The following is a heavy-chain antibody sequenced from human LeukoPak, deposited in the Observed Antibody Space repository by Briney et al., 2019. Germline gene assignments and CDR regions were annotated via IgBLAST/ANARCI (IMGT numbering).Heavy chain of an antibody. CDR2: INPNSGGT. Sequence: ASVKVSCKASGYTFTGYYMHWVRQAPGQGLEWMGRINPNSGGTNYAQKFQGRVTMTRDTSISTAYMELSRLRSDDTAVYYCARVYSYDDIFDYWGQGTLVTVSS. J-gene: IGHJ4*02. V-gene: IGHV1-2*06. CDR3: ARVYSYDDIFDY. CDR1: GYTFTGYY. D-gene: IGHD5-18*01.